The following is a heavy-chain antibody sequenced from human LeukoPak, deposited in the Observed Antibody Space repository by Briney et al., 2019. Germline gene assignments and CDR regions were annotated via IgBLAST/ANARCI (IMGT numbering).Heavy chain of an antibody. D-gene: IGHD3-3*01. Sequence: GGSLRLSCAASGFTFSSYGMHWVRQAPGKGLEWVAFIRYDGSNKYYADSVKGRFTISRDNSKTTLYLQMNSLRAEDTAVYYCATHKLRFLEWLFSYWGQGTLVTVSS. CDR3: ATHKLRFLEWLFSY. J-gene: IGHJ4*02. V-gene: IGHV3-30*02. CDR2: IRYDGSNK. CDR1: GFTFSSYG.